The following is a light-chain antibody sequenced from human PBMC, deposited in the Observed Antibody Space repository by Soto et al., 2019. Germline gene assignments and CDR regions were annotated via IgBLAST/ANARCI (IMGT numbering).Light chain of an antibody. CDR1: QSISSW. J-gene: IGKJ1*01. Sequence: DIQMTQSPSTLSASVGDRVTITCRASQSISSWLAWYQQKPGRAPKLLIYKASSLATGVPSRFSGSGSGTEFTLLISSLQPDDFASSYCQQYGSPSPWTFGQGTKVEIK. V-gene: IGKV1-5*03. CDR2: KAS. CDR3: QQYGSPSPWT.